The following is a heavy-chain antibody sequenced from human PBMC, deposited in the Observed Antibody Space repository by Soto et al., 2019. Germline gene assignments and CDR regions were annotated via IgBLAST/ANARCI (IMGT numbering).Heavy chain of an antibody. CDR1: VGSISIGDYY. D-gene: IGHD3-22*01. Sequence: TSETLSLTCTVSVGSISIGDYYWSWIRQPPGKGLEWIGYIYYSGSTYYNPSLKSRVTISVDTSKNQFSLKLSSVTAADTAVYYCARGFTMTRRGGFDPWGQGTLVTVSS. CDR2: IYYSGST. CDR3: ARGFTMTRRGGFDP. J-gene: IGHJ5*02. V-gene: IGHV4-30-4*01.